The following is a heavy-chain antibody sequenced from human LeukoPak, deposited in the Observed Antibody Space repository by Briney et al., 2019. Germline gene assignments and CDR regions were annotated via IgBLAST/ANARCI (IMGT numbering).Heavy chain of an antibody. V-gene: IGHV4-34*01. CDR1: GGSFSGYY. CDR3: ARDSGDYVFDY. Sequence: KPSETLSLTCAVYGGSFSGYYWSWIRQPPGKGLEWIGEINHSGSTNYNPSLKSRVTISVDTSKNQFSLKLSSVTAADTAVYYCARDSGDYVFDYWGQGTLVTVSS. D-gene: IGHD4-17*01. J-gene: IGHJ4*02. CDR2: INHSGST.